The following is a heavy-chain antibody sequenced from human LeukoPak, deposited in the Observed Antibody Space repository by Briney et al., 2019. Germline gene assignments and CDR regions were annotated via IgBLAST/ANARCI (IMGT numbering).Heavy chain of an antibody. V-gene: IGHV4-39*07. J-gene: IGHJ4*02. CDR3: ARARRDGSTFDY. CDR2: IYYSGST. D-gene: IGHD5-24*01. Sequence: SETLSLTCTVSGGSISSSSYYWGWIRQPPGKGLEWIGSIYYSGSTYYNPSLKSRVTISVDTSKNQFSLKLSSVTAADTAVYYCARARRDGSTFDYWGQGTLVTVSS. CDR1: GGSISSSSYY.